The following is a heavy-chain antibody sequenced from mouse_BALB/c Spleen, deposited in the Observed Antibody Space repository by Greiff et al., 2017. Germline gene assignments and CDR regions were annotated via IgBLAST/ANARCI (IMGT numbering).Heavy chain of an antibody. CDR2: ISSGSSTI. Sequence: EVKLVESGGGLVQPGGSRKLSCAASGFTFSSFGMHWVRQAPEKGLEWVAYISSGSSTIYYADTVKGRFTISRDNPKNTLFLQMTSLRSEDTAMYYCARKQLGLRENAMDYWGQGTSVTVSS. CDR3: ARKQLGLRENAMDY. V-gene: IGHV5-17*02. CDR1: GFTFSSFG. D-gene: IGHD3-1*01. J-gene: IGHJ4*01.